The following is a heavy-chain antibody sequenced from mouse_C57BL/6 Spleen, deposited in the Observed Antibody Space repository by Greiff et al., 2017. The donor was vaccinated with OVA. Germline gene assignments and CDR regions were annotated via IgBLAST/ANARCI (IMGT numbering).Heavy chain of an antibody. V-gene: IGHV3-6*01. J-gene: IGHJ3*01. CDR1: GYSITSGYY. CDR3: ARDSSGYWFAY. CDR2: ISYDGSN. D-gene: IGHD3-2*02. Sequence: EVKLMESGPGLVKPSQSLSLTCSVTGYSITSGYYWNWIRQFPGNKLEWMGYISYDGSNNYNPSLKNRISITRDTSKNQFFLKLNSVTTEDTATYYCARDSSGYWFAYWGQGTLVTVSA.